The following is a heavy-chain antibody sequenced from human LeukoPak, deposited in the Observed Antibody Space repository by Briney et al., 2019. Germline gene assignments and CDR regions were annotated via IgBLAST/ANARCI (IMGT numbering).Heavy chain of an antibody. CDR2: ISTSSRYI. V-gene: IGHV3-21*01. CDR3: ARADCSSSTCYLRRSWFDP. CDR1: GFTLSNYD. D-gene: IGHD2-2*01. J-gene: IGHJ5*02. Sequence: RTGGSPRLSCAASGFTLSNYDMNWVRQAPGKGLEWVSSISTSSRYIYYKDSVRGRFTISRDDAKNSLYLEMNSLRAEDTAVYYCARADCSSSTCYLRRSWFDPWGQGTLVTVSS.